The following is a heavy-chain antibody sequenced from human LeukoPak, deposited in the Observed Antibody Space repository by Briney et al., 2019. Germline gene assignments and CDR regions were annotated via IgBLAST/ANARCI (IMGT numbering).Heavy chain of an antibody. CDR3: ARDSVAGPY. D-gene: IGHD6-19*01. V-gene: IGHV3-48*02. CDR2: ISSSSSVI. J-gene: IGHJ4*02. Sequence: GGSLRLSCAASGFTFSGYSMNWVRQAPGKGLEWLSFISSSSSVIYYAGSVKGRFTISRDNAKNSLYLQMNSLRDEDTAVYYCARDSVAGPYWGPGTLVTVSS. CDR1: GFTFSGYS.